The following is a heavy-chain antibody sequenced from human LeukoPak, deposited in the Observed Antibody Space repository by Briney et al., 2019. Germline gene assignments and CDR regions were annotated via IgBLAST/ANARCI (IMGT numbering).Heavy chain of an antibody. Sequence: ASVKVSCKASGYTFTSYGISWVQQAPGQGLEWMGWISAYNSNTNYAQKLQGRVTMTTDTSTSTAYMELRSLRSDDTAVYYCARGLREAVAGQFSHAFDIWGQGTMVTVSS. D-gene: IGHD6-19*01. V-gene: IGHV1-18*01. CDR1: GYTFTSYG. CDR2: ISAYNSNT. J-gene: IGHJ3*02. CDR3: ARGLREAVAGQFSHAFDI.